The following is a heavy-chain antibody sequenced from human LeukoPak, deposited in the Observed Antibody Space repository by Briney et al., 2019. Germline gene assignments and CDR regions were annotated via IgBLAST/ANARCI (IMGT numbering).Heavy chain of an antibody. J-gene: IGHJ4*02. D-gene: IGHD5-24*01. Sequence: KPGGSLRLSCAASGFTFSNYDMHWVRQAPGRGLEWVSAITSGSTYIYYADSMKGRFTISRDNAENSLYLQMHSLRVEDTAVHFCARGEEKATIKALDSWGQGTLVTVSS. V-gene: IGHV3-21*01. CDR1: GFTFSNYD. CDR3: ARGEEKATIKALDS. CDR2: ITSGSTYI.